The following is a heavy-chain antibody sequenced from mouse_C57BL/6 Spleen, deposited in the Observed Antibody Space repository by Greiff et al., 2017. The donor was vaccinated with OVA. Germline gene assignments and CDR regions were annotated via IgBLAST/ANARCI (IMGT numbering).Heavy chain of an antibody. V-gene: IGHV5-6*01. CDR1: GFTFSSYG. J-gene: IGHJ1*03. CDR3: ARSSYYGSSYRYFDV. CDR2: ISSGGSYT. Sequence: EVMLVESGGDLVKPGGSLKLSCAASGFTFSSYGMSWVRQTPDKRLEWVATISSGGSYTYYPDSVKGRFTISRDNAKNTLYLQMSSLKSEDTAMYYCARSSYYGSSYRYFDVWGTGTTVTVSS. D-gene: IGHD1-1*01.